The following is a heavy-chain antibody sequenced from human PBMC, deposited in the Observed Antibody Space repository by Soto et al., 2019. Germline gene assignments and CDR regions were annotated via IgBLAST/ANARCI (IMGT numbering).Heavy chain of an antibody. CDR2: INHSGST. D-gene: IGHD3-3*01. J-gene: IGHJ4*02. Sequence: SETLSLTCSVYGGSFSGYDWSWIRQPPGKGLEWIGEINHSGSTNYNPSLKSRVTISVDTSKNQFSLKLSSVTAADTAVYYCARRRVTIFGVVITPFDYWGKGTLVTDSS. CDR1: GGSFSGYD. V-gene: IGHV4-34*01. CDR3: ARRRVTIFGVVITPFDY.